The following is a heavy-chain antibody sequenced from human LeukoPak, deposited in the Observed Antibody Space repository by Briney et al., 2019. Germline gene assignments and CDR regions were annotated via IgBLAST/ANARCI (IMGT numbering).Heavy chain of an antibody. D-gene: IGHD3-22*01. V-gene: IGHV3-21*01. Sequence: GGSLRLSCAASGFTFSSYSMNLVRQAPGKGLEWVSSISSSSSYIYYASSVKGRSTISRDNAKNSLYLQMNSLRAEDTAAYYCARDPQYYYDSSGYLELEPVDYWGQGTLVTVSS. J-gene: IGHJ4*02. CDR2: ISSSSSYI. CDR1: GFTFSSYS. CDR3: ARDPQYYYDSSGYLELEPVDY.